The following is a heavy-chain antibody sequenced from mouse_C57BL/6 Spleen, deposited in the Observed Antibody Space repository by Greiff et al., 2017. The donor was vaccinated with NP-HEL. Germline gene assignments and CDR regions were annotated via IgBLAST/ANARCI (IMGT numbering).Heavy chain of an antibody. CDR3: ARDYYGCFDY. D-gene: IGHD1-1*01. CDR1: GYTFTSYW. Sequence: QVQLQQPGAELVRPGSSVKLSCKASGYTFTSYWMHWVKQRPIQSLEWIGNIDPSDSETHYNQKFKDKATLTVDKSSSTAYMQLSSLTSEDSAVYYCARDYYGCFDYWGQGTTLTVSS. J-gene: IGHJ2*01. CDR2: IDPSDSET. V-gene: IGHV1-52*01.